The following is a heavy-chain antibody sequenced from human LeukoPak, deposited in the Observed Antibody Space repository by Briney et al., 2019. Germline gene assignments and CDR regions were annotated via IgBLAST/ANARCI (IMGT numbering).Heavy chain of an antibody. CDR1: GLTFSGYG. J-gene: IGHJ6*03. CDR3: AKGPDLFYMDV. CDR2: IWYDGSNK. Sequence: GGSLRLSCAASGLTFSGYGMHWVRQAPGKGLEWVAVIWYDGSNKNYADSVKGRFTISRDNSNNTLYLQMNSLRAEDTAVYYCAKGPDLFYMDVWGKGTTVTVSS. V-gene: IGHV3-33*06.